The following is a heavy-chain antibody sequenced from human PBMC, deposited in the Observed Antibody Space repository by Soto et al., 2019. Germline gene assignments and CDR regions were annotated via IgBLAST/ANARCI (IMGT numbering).Heavy chain of an antibody. J-gene: IGHJ6*02. D-gene: IGHD3-3*01. CDR3: AKDIDAIFGVSRPYYGMDV. V-gene: IGHV3-43*01. Sequence: EVQLVESGGVVVQPGGSLRLSCAASGFTFDDYTMHWVRQAPGKGLEWVSLISWDGGSTYYADSVKGRFTISRDNSKNSLYLQMNSLRTEDTALYYCAKDIDAIFGVSRPYYGMDVWGQGTTVTVSS. CDR1: GFTFDDYT. CDR2: ISWDGGST.